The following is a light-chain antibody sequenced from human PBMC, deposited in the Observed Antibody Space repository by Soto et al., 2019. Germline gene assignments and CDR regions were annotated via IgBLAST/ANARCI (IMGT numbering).Light chain of an antibody. CDR3: GTWDSRLSAVV. Sequence: QSVLTQPPSVSAAPGQKVTISCSGSSSNIGNNYVSWYQQLPGTAPKLLIYDNNKRPSGFPDRFSGSKTGTSATLGITGLQTGDEADYYCGTWDSRLSAVVFGGGTQLTVL. CDR2: DNN. CDR1: SSNIGNNY. V-gene: IGLV1-51*01. J-gene: IGLJ2*01.